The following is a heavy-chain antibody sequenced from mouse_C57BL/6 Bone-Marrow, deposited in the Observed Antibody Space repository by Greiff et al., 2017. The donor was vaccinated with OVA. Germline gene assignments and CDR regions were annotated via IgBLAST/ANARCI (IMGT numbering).Heavy chain of an antibody. J-gene: IGHJ3*01. Sequence: VQLQQPGAELVMPGASVKLSCKASGYTFTSYWMHWVKQRPGQGLEWIGEIDPSDSYTNYNQKFKGKSTLTVDKSSSTAYMQLSSLTSEDSAVYYCARSKGGYYEGFAYWGQGTLVTVSA. CDR2: IDPSDSYT. V-gene: IGHV1-69*01. D-gene: IGHD2-3*01. CDR3: ARSKGGYYEGFAY. CDR1: GYTFTSYW.